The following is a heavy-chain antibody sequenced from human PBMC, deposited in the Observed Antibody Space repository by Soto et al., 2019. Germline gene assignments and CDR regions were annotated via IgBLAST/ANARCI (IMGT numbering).Heavy chain of an antibody. D-gene: IGHD2-21*02. CDR2: ISSSSSTI. J-gene: IGHJ6*02. CDR1: GFNFSSYS. Sequence: GGSLRLSCAASGFNFSSYSMNWVRQAPGKGLEWVSYISSSSSTIYYADSVKGRFTISRDNAKNSLYLQMNSLRDEDTAVYYCARVGVTRRPRGYYYGMDVWGQGTTVTVSS. V-gene: IGHV3-48*02. CDR3: ARVGVTRRPRGYYYGMDV.